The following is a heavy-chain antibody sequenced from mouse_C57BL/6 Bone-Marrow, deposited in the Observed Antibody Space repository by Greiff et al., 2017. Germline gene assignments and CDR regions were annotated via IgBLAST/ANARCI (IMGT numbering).Heavy chain of an antibody. CDR3: ARSGWEGGAMDY. J-gene: IGHJ4*01. D-gene: IGHD1-1*02. CDR2: IYPGNGDT. V-gene: IGHV1-12*01. CDR1: GYTFTSYN. Sequence: QVQLQQSGAELVRPGASVKMSCTASGYTFTSYNMHWVKQTPRQGLEWIGAIYPGNGDTSYTQKFKGKATLTVDNSSSTAYKQLSSLTSEDSAGYFCARSGWEGGAMDYWGQGTSVTVSS.